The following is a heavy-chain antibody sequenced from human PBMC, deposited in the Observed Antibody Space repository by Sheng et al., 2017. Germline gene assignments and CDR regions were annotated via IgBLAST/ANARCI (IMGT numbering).Heavy chain of an antibody. CDR1: GFTFSSYW. D-gene: IGHD3-22*01. Sequence: EVQLVESGGGLVQPGGSLRLSCAASGFTFSSYWMSWVRQAPGKGLEWVANIKQDGSEKYYVDSVKGRFTISRDNAKNSLYLQMNSLRAEDTAVYYCARDHGIVVFLHRSHFDYWGQGTLVTVSS. V-gene: IGHV3-7*01. CDR3: ARDHGIVVFLHRSHFDY. J-gene: IGHJ4*02. CDR2: IKQDGSEK.